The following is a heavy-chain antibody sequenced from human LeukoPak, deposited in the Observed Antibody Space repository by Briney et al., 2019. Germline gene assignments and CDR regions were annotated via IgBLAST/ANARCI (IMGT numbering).Heavy chain of an antibody. CDR2: IFYSGTT. V-gene: IGHV4-39*07. D-gene: IGHD5-24*01. Sequence: PSETLSLTCTVSDGFISSSSYYWGWIRQPPGKGLEWIGSIFYSGTTHYNPSLQSRVTISVDTFKNQFFLNQTSVTAADTAVYYCARVEYYFDYWGQGTLVTVSS. CDR3: ARVEYYFDY. CDR1: DGFISSSSYY. J-gene: IGHJ4*02.